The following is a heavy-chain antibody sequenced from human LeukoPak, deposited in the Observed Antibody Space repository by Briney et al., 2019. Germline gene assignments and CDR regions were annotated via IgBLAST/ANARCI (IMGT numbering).Heavy chain of an antibody. CDR3: ARVTSEDGSSDYPHHLFDY. Sequence: SSVKVSFKASVGSFTIYTFSWVRHPPGQGLELMGMVILIFGIANNEQNFQGRVTITADKSTSTDYMELMSLRSEDTAVYYCARVTSEDGSSDYPHHLFDYWGQGTLVTVSA. D-gene: IGHD3-22*01. V-gene: IGHV1-69*02. J-gene: IGHJ4*01. CDR1: VGSFTIYT. CDR2: VILIFGIA.